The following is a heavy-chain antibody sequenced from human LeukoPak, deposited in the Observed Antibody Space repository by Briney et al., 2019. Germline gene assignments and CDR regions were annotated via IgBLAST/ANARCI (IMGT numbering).Heavy chain of an antibody. CDR3: ARNEGYCSSTSCSYYMDV. CDR2: IYHSGST. CDR1: GGSISSGGYY. Sequence: SETLSLTCTVSGGSISSGGYYWSWIRQPPGKGLEWIGYIYHSGSTYYNPSLKSRVTISVDRSKNQFSLKLSSVTAADTAVYYCARNEGYCSSTSCSYYMDVWGKGTTVTVSS. D-gene: IGHD2-2*01. J-gene: IGHJ6*03. V-gene: IGHV4-30-2*01.